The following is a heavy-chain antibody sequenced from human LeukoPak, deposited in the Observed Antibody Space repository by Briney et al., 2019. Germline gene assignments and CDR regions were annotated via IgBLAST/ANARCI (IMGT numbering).Heavy chain of an antibody. J-gene: IGHJ5*02. D-gene: IGHD1-1*01. CDR1: GFTFSSYV. CDR3: GSGPVGTTVP. CDR2: ISTSGGST. Sequence: GGSLRLSCAASGFTFSSYVMSWVRQAPGKGLEWVSLISTSGGSTYSAGSVKGRFTISRDNSKNTLFLQMHSLIAADTAVYYCGSGPVGTTVPWGQGTLVTVSS. V-gene: IGHV3-23*01.